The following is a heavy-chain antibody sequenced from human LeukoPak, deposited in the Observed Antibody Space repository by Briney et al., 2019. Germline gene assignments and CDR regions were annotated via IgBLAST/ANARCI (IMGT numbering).Heavy chain of an antibody. V-gene: IGHV4-31*03. J-gene: IGHJ6*02. Sequence: SQTLFLTCTVSGGSISSGGYYWSWIRQHPGKGLEWIGCIYYSGSTYYNPSLKSRVTISVDTSKNQFSLKLSSVTAADTAVYYCARDRQQLVFPYYYYGMDVWGQGTTVTVSS. CDR3: ARDRQQLVFPYYYYGMDV. CDR1: GGSISSGGYY. CDR2: IYYSGST. D-gene: IGHD6-13*01.